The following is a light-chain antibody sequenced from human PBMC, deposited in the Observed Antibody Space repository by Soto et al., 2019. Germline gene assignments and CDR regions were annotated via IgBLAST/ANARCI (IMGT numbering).Light chain of an antibody. CDR3: NSYTSSSTVV. J-gene: IGLJ2*01. CDR2: DVS. Sequence: QSALTQPASVSGSPGQSITISCTGTSSDVGGYNYVSWYQQHPGKAPKLMIYDVSNRPSGVSNRFSGSKSGNTASLTISGRQPEVEVDYSCNSYTSSSTVVFGGGTKLTVL. CDR1: SSDVGGYNY. V-gene: IGLV2-14*01.